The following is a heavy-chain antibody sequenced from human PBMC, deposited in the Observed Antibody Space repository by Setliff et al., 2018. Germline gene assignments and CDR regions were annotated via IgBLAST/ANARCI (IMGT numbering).Heavy chain of an antibody. Sequence: PGGSLRLSCAASGFPFSTYWLNWVRQAPGKGLEWVANIKQDGSEKYYVDSVKGRFTIARDNAQNSLYLQMDSLRGEDTAVYYCAKPRLELRWGFEYWGQGTPVTVSS. J-gene: IGHJ4*02. V-gene: IGHV3-7*03. D-gene: IGHD1-7*01. CDR3: AKPRLELRWGFEY. CDR2: IKQDGSEK. CDR1: GFPFSTYW.